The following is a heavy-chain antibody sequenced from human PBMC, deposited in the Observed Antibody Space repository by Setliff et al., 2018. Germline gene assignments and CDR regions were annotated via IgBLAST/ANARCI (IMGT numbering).Heavy chain of an antibody. CDR1: GYSISSGNH. J-gene: IGHJ3*01. D-gene: IGHD6-19*01. Sequence: SETLSLTCTVSGYSISSGNHWGWIRQPPGKGLEWLGSIYRSGSTYNNPSPKSRVSISVDTSKNQFSLNLSSVTAADTAVYYCARHRRAVAAPGTFDFWGQGTKVTVSS. V-gene: IGHV4-38-2*02. CDR2: IYRSGST. CDR3: ARHRRAVAAPGTFDF.